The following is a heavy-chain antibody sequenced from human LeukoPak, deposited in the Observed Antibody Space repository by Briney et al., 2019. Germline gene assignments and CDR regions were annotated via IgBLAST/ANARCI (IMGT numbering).Heavy chain of an antibody. V-gene: IGHV3-30*18. CDR1: GFTFSTYW. Sequence: PGGSLRLSCAASGFTFSTYWMHWVRQAPGKGLEWVAVISYDGSNKYYADSVKGRFTISRDNSKNTLYLQMNSLRAEDTAVYYCAKELRRDGYNPNFFPFDYWGQGTLVTVSS. CDR2: ISYDGSNK. D-gene: IGHD5-24*01. J-gene: IGHJ4*02. CDR3: AKELRRDGYNPNFFPFDY.